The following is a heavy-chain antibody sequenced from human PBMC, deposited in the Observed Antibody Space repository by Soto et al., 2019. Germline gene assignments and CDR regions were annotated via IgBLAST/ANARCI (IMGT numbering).Heavy chain of an antibody. V-gene: IGHV4-59*01. Sequence: TLSLTCTVSGGSISSYYWSWIRQPPGKGLGWIGYIYYSGSTNYNPSLKSRVTISVDTSKNQFSLKLSSVTAADTAVYYCAREGASLWFGELSWFDPWGQGTLVTVSS. CDR3: AREGASLWFGELSWFDP. J-gene: IGHJ5*02. CDR1: GGSISSYY. D-gene: IGHD3-10*01. CDR2: IYYSGST.